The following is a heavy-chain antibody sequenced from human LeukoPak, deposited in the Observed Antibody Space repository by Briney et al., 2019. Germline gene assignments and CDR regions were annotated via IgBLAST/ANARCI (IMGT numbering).Heavy chain of an antibody. CDR3: ARDCEFCDLLFYMNV. CDR1: GGSISSTGYY. V-gene: IGHV4-61*09. D-gene: IGHD3-16*01. CDR2: IDNSGST. J-gene: IGHJ6*03. Sequence: SETLSLTCTVSGGSISSTGYYWTWIRQPAGKGLESIGHIDNSGSTNCNPSLKSRVTISVDTSKNQFSLNLTSVTAADTAVYYCARDCEFCDLLFYMNVWGKGTTVTVSS.